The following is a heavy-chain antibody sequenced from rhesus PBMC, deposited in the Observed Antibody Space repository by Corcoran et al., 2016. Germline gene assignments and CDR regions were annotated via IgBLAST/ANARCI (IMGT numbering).Heavy chain of an antibody. CDR1: GGSISSSY. CDR3: ARDDYGNSDY. Sequence: QLQLQESGPGLVKPSETLSVTCAVSGGSISSSYWSWIRQAPGKGLEWFWYNYGSGSSTNYNPSLKSRFILSVDTSKNQLSLKLSSVTTADTAVYYCARDDYGNSDYWGQGVLVTVSS. CDR2: NYGSGSST. V-gene: IGHV4-169*02. D-gene: IGHD4-35*01. J-gene: IGHJ4*01.